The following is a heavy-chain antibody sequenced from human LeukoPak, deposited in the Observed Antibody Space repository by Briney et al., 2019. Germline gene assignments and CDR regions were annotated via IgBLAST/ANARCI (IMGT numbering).Heavy chain of an antibody. J-gene: IGHJ4*02. CDR3: ARCSDWGGDY. Sequence: GGSLRLSCGASGFTFSDYHMSWFRQAPGKGQEWLSYITSSGSTIYYADSVKGRFTISRDNAKNSLYMQMNSLRADDTAVYYCARCSDWGGDYWGQGTLVTVSA. D-gene: IGHD3-16*01. V-gene: IGHV3-11*04. CDR2: ITSSGSTI. CDR1: GFTFSDYH.